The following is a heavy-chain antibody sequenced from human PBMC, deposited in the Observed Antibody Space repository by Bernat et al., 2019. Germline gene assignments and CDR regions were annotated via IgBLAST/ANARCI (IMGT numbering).Heavy chain of an antibody. CDR3: ARGNDYFGMDV. J-gene: IGHJ6*02. CDR2: IYTSGST. V-gene: IGHV4-61*02. Sequence: QVQLQESGPGLVKPSQTLSLTCTVSGGSISSGSYYWSWIRQSAGKGLEWIGRIYTSGSTNYNPSLKSRVTMSVDTSKKQGSLKLNSVTAADTAVYYCARGNDYFGMDVWGQGTTVTVSS. CDR1: GGSISSGSYY.